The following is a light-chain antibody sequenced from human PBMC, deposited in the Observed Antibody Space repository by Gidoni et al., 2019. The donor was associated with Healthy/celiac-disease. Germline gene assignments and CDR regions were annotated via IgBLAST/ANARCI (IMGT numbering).Light chain of an antibody. Sequence: SYELTQPLSVSVALGQTARITCGGNNIGSKNVPWYQQKPGQAPVLVIYRDSNRPSGIPERFSGFNSGNTATLTISRAQAGDEADYYCQVWDSSTAVFGGGTRLTVL. V-gene: IGLV3-9*01. J-gene: IGLJ2*01. CDR2: RDS. CDR3: QVWDSSTAV. CDR1: NIGSKN.